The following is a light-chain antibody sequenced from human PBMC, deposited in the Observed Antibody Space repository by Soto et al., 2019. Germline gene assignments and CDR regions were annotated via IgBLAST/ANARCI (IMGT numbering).Light chain of an antibody. CDR1: LGLGSSY. Sequence: EIVLTQSPGTLSLSPGEGATLSCRASLGLGSSYLAWYQQKPGQAPRLLIYGTSRRATGIPDRFSGSGSGTDFTLTISRLEPEDFAVYYCQQYGGSPYTFGQGTKLEIK. J-gene: IGKJ2*01. V-gene: IGKV3-20*01. CDR2: GTS. CDR3: QQYGGSPYT.